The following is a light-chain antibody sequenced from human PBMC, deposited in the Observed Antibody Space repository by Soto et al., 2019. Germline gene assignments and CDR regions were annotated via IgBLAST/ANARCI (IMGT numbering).Light chain of an antibody. CDR3: QQYKSWTSIT. Sequence: EIVMTQSPATLSVSPGEGATLSCRAGESIRSSLAWYQQKPGQAPRLLIYGASTRATGIPGRFSGSGSGTEFTLIISSLQSEDFAVYYCQQYKSWTSITFGQGTRLEIK. CDR2: GAS. V-gene: IGKV3-15*01. J-gene: IGKJ5*01. CDR1: ESIRSS.